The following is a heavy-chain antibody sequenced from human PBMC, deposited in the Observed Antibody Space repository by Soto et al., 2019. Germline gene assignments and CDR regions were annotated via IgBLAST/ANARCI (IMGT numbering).Heavy chain of an antibody. CDR2: MNPNNGNT. CDR3: ARGPRNWGVDY. Sequence: ASGKVSFKASSKPFTSYDINWVRQATGQDFEWMGWMNPNNGNTAYAQKFQGRVTMTRDTSKSTAFMELSSLTSEDTAVYYFARGPRNWGVDYWG. CDR1: SKPFTSYD. D-gene: IGHD7-27*01. V-gene: IGHV1-8*01. J-gene: IGHJ4*01.